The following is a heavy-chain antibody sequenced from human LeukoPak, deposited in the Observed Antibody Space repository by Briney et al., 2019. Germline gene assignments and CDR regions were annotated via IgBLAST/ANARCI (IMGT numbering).Heavy chain of an antibody. V-gene: IGHV1-69*05. J-gene: IGHJ6*03. CDR3: ATALPRAASRYYYMDV. Sequence: ASVKVSCKASGATFSSYVFSWVRQAPGQGLEWLGGITPMFGLPNYPQKFLDRVTISTDESTSTTYMELSSLRSEDTAIYYCATALPRAASRYYYMDVWGKGTTVTVSS. CDR1: GATFSSYV. CDR2: ITPMFGLP. D-gene: IGHD2-2*01.